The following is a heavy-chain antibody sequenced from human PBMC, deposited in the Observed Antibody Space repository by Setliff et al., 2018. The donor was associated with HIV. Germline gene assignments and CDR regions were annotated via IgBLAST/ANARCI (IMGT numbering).Heavy chain of an antibody. J-gene: IGHJ4*02. Sequence: PSETLSLTCAVSGGSLSPYYWTWVRQTPGKGLEWIGYVFYAGTTDYNPSLKGRVSISVDMSKNQFSLRLASVTAADTAIYYCARLGGVLTATFKFYIWGRGSLVTVS. CDR1: GGSLSPYY. CDR2: VFYAGTT. CDR3: ARLGGVLTATFKFYI. D-gene: IGHD2-21*02. V-gene: IGHV4-59*01.